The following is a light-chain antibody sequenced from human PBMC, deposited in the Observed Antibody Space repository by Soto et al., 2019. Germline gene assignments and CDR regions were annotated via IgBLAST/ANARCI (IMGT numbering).Light chain of an antibody. CDR1: SSDIGGYNY. CDR2: DVS. V-gene: IGLV2-14*03. CDR3: GSYTTTSALVV. J-gene: IGLJ2*01. Sequence: QSVLTQPASVSGSPGQSITISCTGTSSDIGGYNYVSWYQQHPDKAPKLIIYDVSTRPSGISNRISGSKSGNTASLTISGLQAEDEAENYCGSYTTTSALVVFGGGTKLTVL.